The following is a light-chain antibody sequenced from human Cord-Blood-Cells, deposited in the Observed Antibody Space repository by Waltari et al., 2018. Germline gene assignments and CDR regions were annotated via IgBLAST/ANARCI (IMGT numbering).Light chain of an antibody. CDR1: SSNTGSNT. CDR3: AAWDDSLNGNWV. CDR2: SNK. Sequence: QPVLTQPPSASGTPGPRVTISCSASSSNTGSNTVNWYQQLPGTAPKLLIYSNKQRPSGVPDRFSGSKSGTSASLAISGLQSEDEADYYCAAWDDSLNGNWVFGGGTKLTVL. J-gene: IGLJ3*02. V-gene: IGLV1-44*01.